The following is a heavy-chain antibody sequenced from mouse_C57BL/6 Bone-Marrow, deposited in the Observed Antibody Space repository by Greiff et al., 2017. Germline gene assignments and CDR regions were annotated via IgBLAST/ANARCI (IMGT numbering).Heavy chain of an antibody. CDR2: ISYDGSN. CDR1: GYSITSGYY. CDR3: ARRGVTTVPWFAY. Sequence: ESGPGLVKPSQSLSLTCSVTGYSITSGYYWNWIRQFPGNKLEWMGYISYDGSNNYNPSLKNRISITRDTSKNQFFLKLNSVTTEDTATYYWARRGVTTVPWFAYWGQGTLVTVSA. V-gene: IGHV3-6*01. D-gene: IGHD1-1*01. J-gene: IGHJ3*01.